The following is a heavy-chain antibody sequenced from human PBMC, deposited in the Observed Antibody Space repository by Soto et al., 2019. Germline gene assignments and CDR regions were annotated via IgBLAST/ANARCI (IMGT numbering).Heavy chain of an antibody. CDR3: ANRGYSYGFVIY. CDR2: IIPMLGIA. Sequence: QVQLVQSGAEVKKPGSSVKVSCKASGGTFSSYTFSWVRQAPGQGLEWMGRIIPMLGIANYAQKFQGRVTITADKSTSTAYMELSSLRSEDTAVYYCANRGYSYGFVIYWGQGTLGTVSS. V-gene: IGHV1-69*02. D-gene: IGHD5-18*01. CDR1: GGTFSSYT. J-gene: IGHJ4*02.